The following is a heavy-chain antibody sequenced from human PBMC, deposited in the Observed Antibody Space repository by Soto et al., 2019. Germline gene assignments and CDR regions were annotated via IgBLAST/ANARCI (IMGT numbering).Heavy chain of an antibody. Sequence: ASVKVSCKASGYTFTGYYMHWVRQAPGQGLEWMGWINPNSGGTNYAQKFQDRVTMTRDTSISTAYMELSRLRSDDTAVYYCARDYYDSSGYYFWGQGTLVTVSS. J-gene: IGHJ4*02. V-gene: IGHV1-2*02. CDR1: GYTFTGYY. CDR2: INPNSGGT. D-gene: IGHD3-22*01. CDR3: ARDYYDSSGYYF.